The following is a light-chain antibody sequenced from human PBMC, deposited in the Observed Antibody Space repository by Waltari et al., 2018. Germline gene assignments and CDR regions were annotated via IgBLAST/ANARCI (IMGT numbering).Light chain of an antibody. CDR2: EVS. CDR3: SSFTRSSTFV. J-gene: IGLJ3*02. V-gene: IGLV2-14*03. CDR1: SSDVGVYNY. Sequence: QSALTQPASVSGTPGQSITLPCTGTSSDVGVYNYVSWYQQLPGNVPKLMIYEVSKRPSVVSNRFSGSKSCYTASLTISGLQAEDEADYYCSSFTRSSTFVFGGGTKVTVL.